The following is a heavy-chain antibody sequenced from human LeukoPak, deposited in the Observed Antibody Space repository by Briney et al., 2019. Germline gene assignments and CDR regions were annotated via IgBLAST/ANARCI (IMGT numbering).Heavy chain of an antibody. CDR1: GFIFSSHG. V-gene: IGHV3-23*01. CDR3: AELGITMIGGV. D-gene: IGHD3-10*02. CDR2: ISLSGDIT. J-gene: IGHJ6*04. Sequence: GGSLRLSCAASGFIFSSHGMNWVRQAPGKGLEWVSGISLSGDITYYADSVKGRFTISRDNSKNTVYLQMDSLRFEDAAVYYCAELGITMIGGVWGKGTTVTISS.